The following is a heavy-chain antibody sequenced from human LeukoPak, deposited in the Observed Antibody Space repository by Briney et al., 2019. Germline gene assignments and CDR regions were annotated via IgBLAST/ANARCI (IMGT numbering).Heavy chain of an antibody. CDR2: IYFSGST. D-gene: IGHD3-22*01. V-gene: IGHV4-38-2*01. CDR1: GYSISSGYY. Sequence: PSETLSLTCAVSGYSISSGYYWGWIRQPPGKGLEWIGSIYFSGSTHYNSSLKSRVTISVDASKNQFSLKLSSVTAADTAVYYCARGAEEPTYYYDSSGYSFDYWGQGTLVTVSS. CDR3: ARGAEEPTYYYDSSGYSFDY. J-gene: IGHJ4*02.